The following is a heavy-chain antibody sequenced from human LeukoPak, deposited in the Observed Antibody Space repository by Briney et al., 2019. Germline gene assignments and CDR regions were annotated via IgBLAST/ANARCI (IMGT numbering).Heavy chain of an antibody. D-gene: IGHD4-17*01. CDR2: IIPIFGTA. CDR3: ARERRLPTVTTPYYFDY. J-gene: IGHJ4*02. Sequence: SVKVSCKASGGTFSSYAISWVRQAPGQGLEWMGGIIPIFGTANYAQKFQGRVTIAADESTSTAYMELSSLRSEDTAVYYCARERRLPTVTTPYYFDYWGQGTLVTVSS. CDR1: GGTFSSYA. V-gene: IGHV1-69*13.